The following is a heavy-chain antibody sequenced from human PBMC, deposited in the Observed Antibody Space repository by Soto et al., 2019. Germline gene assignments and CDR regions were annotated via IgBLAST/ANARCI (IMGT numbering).Heavy chain of an antibody. CDR2: INPIFGTA. D-gene: IGHD1-26*01. J-gene: IGHJ4*02. CDR3: ARGWETVGATTAFAY. CDR1: GGTFSKYA. V-gene: IGHV1-69*06. Sequence: QVQLVQSGAEVKKPGSSVKVSCQASGGTFSKYAINWVRQAPGRGLEWVGGINPIFGTAAYAQNFQDRVTITADKSTTTAYMEVSSLRSDDTAVYYCARGWETVGATTAFAYWGQGTLVTVSS.